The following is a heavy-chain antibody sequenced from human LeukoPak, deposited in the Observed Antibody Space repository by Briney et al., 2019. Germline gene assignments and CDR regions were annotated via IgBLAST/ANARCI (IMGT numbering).Heavy chain of an antibody. Sequence: GGSLRLSCAASGFTFSDYYMSWIRQAPGKGLEWVSYISSSGSTIYYADSVKGRFTISRDNAKNSLYLQMNSLRAEDTAVYYCARVAPCPPSVRVVPATNYYYGMDVWGQGNTVTVSS. CDR3: ARVAPCPPSVRVVPATNYYYGMDV. D-gene: IGHD2-2*01. V-gene: IGHV3-11*01. CDR1: GFTFSDYY. J-gene: IGHJ6*02. CDR2: ISSSGSTI.